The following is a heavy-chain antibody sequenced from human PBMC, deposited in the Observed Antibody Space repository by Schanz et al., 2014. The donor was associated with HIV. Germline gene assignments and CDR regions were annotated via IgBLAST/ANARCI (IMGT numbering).Heavy chain of an antibody. J-gene: IGHJ3*02. D-gene: IGHD1-26*01. V-gene: IGHV3-66*01. CDR1: GFRFNSYA. Sequence: EVQLLESGGGLVQPGGSLRLSCAVSGFRFNSYAMSWVRQAPGKGLEWVSLIDHTGNTYYADSVKGRFTIFTDISDNTVHAQITSLRADDTAVYYCVRDRVGASARYVAFDIWGHGTMVTVSS. CDR2: IDHTGNT. CDR3: VRDRVGASARYVAFDI.